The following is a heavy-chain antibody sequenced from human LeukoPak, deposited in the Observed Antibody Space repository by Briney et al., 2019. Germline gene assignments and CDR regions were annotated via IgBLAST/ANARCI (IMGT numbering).Heavy chain of an antibody. J-gene: IGHJ6*02. V-gene: IGHV3-11*04. Sequence: GSLRLSCAASGFTFSDYYMSWIRQAPGKGLEWVSYISSSSSTIYYADSVKGRFTISRDNAKNSLYLQMNSLRAEDTAVYYCARQYYYDSSGYGGYYYYYGMDVWGQGTTVTVSS. CDR3: ARQYYYDSSGYGGYYYYYGMDV. CDR2: ISSSSSTI. D-gene: IGHD3-22*01. CDR1: GFTFSDYY.